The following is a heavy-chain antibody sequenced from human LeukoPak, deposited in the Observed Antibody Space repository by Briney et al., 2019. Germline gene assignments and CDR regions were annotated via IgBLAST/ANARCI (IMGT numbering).Heavy chain of an antibody. CDR2: MNPNTGNT. CDR3: ARGATPIQEYYFDY. Sequence: WASVKVSCKASGYTFTSYDINWVRQATGQGLEWMGWMNPNTGNTGYAQKFQGRVTMTRDTSIGTAYMELSSLRSEDTAVYYCARGATPIQEYYFDYWGQGTLVTVSS. D-gene: IGHD3-10*01. V-gene: IGHV1-8*01. CDR1: GYTFTSYD. J-gene: IGHJ4*02.